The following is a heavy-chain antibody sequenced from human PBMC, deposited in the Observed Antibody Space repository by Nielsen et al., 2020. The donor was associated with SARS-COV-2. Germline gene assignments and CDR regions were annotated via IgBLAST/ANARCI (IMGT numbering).Heavy chain of an antibody. CDR3: ARDVMATGYYYGMDV. CDR2: ISSSGSTI. D-gene: IGHD3-16*01. CDR1: GFTFSDYY. Sequence: GESLKISCAASGFTFSDYYMSWIRQAPGKGLEWVSYISSSGSTIYYADSVKGRFTISRDNAKNSLYLQMNSLRAEDTAVYYCARDVMATGYYYGMDVWGQGTTVTVSS. V-gene: IGHV3-11*01. J-gene: IGHJ6*02.